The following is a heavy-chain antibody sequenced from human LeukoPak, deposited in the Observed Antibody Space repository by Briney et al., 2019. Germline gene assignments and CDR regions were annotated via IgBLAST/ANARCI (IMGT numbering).Heavy chain of an antibody. CDR2: IYTSGST. Sequence: SETLSLTCTVSGGSISSYYWSWIRQPAGKGLEWIGRIYTSGSTNYNPSLKSRLTMSVDTSKNQFSLKLSSVTAADTAVYYCASGSRSYGFDYWGQGTLVTVSS. CDR1: GGSISSYY. D-gene: IGHD1-26*01. CDR3: ASGSRSYGFDY. J-gene: IGHJ4*02. V-gene: IGHV4-4*07.